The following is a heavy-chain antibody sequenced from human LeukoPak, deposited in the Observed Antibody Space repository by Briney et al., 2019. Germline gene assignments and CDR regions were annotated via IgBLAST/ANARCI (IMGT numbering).Heavy chain of an antibody. CDR3: ARGEQQLVQNSGEFDY. J-gene: IGHJ4*02. CDR2: ISYDGSNK. Sequence: GGSLRLSCLASGFTFSSYAIHWVRQAPGKGLEWVAVISYDGSNKYYADSVKGRFTISRDNSKNTLYLQMNSLRAEDTAVYYCARGEQQLVQNSGEFDYWGQGTLVIVSS. CDR1: GFTFSSYA. V-gene: IGHV3-30*04. D-gene: IGHD6-13*01.